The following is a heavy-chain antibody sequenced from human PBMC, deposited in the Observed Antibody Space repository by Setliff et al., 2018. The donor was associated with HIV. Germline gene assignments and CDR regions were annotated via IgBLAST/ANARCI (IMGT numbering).Heavy chain of an antibody. J-gene: IGHJ4*02. CDR1: RGSITSYY. CDR2: IFDSGTT. V-gene: IGHV4-59*08. CDR3: ARQGGYNSPLMV. Sequence: SETLSLTCTVSRGSITSYYWNWIRQSPGKGLEWIGYIFDSGTTKYNPSVTSRVTISVDASKNQLFLQLISVTAADTAVYYCARQGGYNSPLMVWGQGKLVTVSS. D-gene: IGHD3-10*01.